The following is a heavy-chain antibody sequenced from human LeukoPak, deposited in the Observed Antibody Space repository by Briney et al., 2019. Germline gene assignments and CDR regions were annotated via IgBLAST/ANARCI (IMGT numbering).Heavy chain of an antibody. CDR3: AKVLGWSAFDV. J-gene: IGHJ3*01. CDR2: ISVGGGST. CDR1: GFTVSNSA. D-gene: IGHD6-19*01. Sequence: GGSLRLPCAASGFTVSNSAMNWVRQAPGEGLEWVSDISVGGGSTYYADSVKGRFTISRDNSKNTVYLQMHSLRADDTAVYYCAKVLGWSAFDVWGQGTMVTVSS. V-gene: IGHV3-23*01.